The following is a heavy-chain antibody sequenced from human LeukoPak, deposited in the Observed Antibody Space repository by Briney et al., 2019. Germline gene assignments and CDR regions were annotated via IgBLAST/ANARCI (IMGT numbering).Heavy chain of an antibody. V-gene: IGHV3-30-3*01. CDR2: ISYDGSNK. CDR3: ARDGNSRMVAATWSYYFDY. Sequence: GGSLRLSCAASGFTFSSYAMHWVRQAPGKGLEWVAVISYDGSNKYYADSVKGRFTISRDNSKNTLYLQMNSLRAEDTAVYYCARDGNSRMVAATWSYYFDYWGQGTLVTVSS. J-gene: IGHJ4*02. CDR1: GFTFSSYA. D-gene: IGHD2-15*01.